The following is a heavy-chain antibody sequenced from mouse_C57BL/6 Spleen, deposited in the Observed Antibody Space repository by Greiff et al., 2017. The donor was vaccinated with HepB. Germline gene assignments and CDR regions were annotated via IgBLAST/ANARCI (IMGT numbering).Heavy chain of an antibody. CDR3: ARLYSTGAMDY. D-gene: IGHD2-5*01. V-gene: IGHV1-76*01. Sequence: VQLQQSGAELVRPGASVKLSCKASGYTFTDYYINWVKQRPGQGLEWIARIYPGSGNTYYNEKFKGKATLTAEKSSSTAYMQLSSLTSEDSAVYFCARLYSTGAMDYWGQGTSVTVSS. CDR1: GYTFTDYY. CDR2: IYPGSGNT. J-gene: IGHJ4*01.